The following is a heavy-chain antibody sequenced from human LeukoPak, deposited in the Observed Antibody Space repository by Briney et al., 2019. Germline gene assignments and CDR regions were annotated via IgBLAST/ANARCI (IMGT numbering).Heavy chain of an antibody. CDR2: INPNSGGT. V-gene: IGHV1-2*04. CDR3: ARETYYYDSSGYYYVVPPSRRASGPVIFDY. CDR1: GYTFTGYY. Sequence: ASVKVSCKASGYTFTGYYMHWVRQAPGQGLEWMGWINPNSGGTNYAQKFQGWVTMTRDTSISTAYMELSRLRSDDTAVYYCARETYYYDSSGYYYVVPPSRRASGPVIFDYWGQGTLVTVSS. D-gene: IGHD3-22*01. J-gene: IGHJ4*02.